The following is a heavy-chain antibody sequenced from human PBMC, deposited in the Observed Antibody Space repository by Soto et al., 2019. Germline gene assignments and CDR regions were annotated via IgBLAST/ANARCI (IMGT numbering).Heavy chain of an antibody. CDR3: ARSPHIQLWSYPSDY. CDR2: IYFSGST. V-gene: IGHV4-31*11. CDR1: GGSISSGGYY. J-gene: IGHJ4*02. D-gene: IGHD5-18*01. Sequence: SETLSLTCAVSGGSISSGGYYWSWIRQHPGKGLEWIGYIYFSGSTYYNPSLKSRVTISVDTSKNQFSLKLSSVTAADTAVYYCARSPHIQLWSYPSDYWGQGTLVTVSS.